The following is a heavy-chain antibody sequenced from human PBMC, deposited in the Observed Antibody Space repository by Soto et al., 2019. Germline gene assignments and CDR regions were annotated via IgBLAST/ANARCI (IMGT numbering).Heavy chain of an antibody. J-gene: IGHJ4*02. D-gene: IGHD2-21*02. V-gene: IGHV1-69*01. CDR1: GGTFSGYA. Sequence: QVQLVQSGAEVKKPGSSVKVSCKASGGTFSGYANSWVRQAPGQGLEWMGGIIPIFGTTSYSQKFQGRLTIAADESTSTAYMQLSSLRSEDTAVYYCARDAKGVTTPFDYWGQGTLVTVSS. CDR3: ARDAKGVTTPFDY. CDR2: IIPIFGTT.